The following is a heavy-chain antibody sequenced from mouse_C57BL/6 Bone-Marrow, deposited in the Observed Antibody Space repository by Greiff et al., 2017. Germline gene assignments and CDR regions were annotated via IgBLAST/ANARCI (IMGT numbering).Heavy chain of an antibody. V-gene: IGHV1-61*01. CDR3: ARSDYYGSNWYFDV. D-gene: IGHD1-1*01. Sequence: QVQLQQPGAELVRPGSSVKLSCKASGYTFTSYWMDWVKQRPGQGLEWIGNIYPSDSETHYNQKFKDKATLTVDKSSSTAYMQLSSLTSEDSAVYYCARSDYYGSNWYFDVWGTGTTVTVSS. J-gene: IGHJ1*03. CDR1: GYTFTSYW. CDR2: IYPSDSET.